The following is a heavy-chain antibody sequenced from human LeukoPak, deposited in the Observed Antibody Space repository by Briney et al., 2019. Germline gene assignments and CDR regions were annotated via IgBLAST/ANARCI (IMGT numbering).Heavy chain of an antibody. CDR2: INNSGGRT. Sequence: GGSLRLSSAASGFTFSVYAMTWVRQAPGKGLEWVSGINNSGGRTYYADSVNGRFTISRDNSKNTLYLHLNNLRAEDTAVYYCVKPGGSFYYGSDDYWGQGTLVTVSS. D-gene: IGHD3-10*01. CDR3: VKPGGSFYYGSDDY. J-gene: IGHJ4*02. CDR1: GFTFSVYA. V-gene: IGHV3-23*01.